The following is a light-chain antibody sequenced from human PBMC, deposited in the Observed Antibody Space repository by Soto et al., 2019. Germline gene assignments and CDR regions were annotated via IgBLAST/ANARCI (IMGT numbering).Light chain of an antibody. J-gene: IGLJ3*02. CDR1: SPNIGNNY. V-gene: IGLV1-51*01. Sequence: QSVLTQPPSVSAAPGQKVTISCSGSSPNIGNNYVSWYQQLPGTAPKLLIYDNNKRPSGIPDRFSGSKSGTSATLGITGLQTGDEADYYCGTWDSSLSAGVFGGGTQLTVL. CDR3: GTWDSSLSAGV. CDR2: DNN.